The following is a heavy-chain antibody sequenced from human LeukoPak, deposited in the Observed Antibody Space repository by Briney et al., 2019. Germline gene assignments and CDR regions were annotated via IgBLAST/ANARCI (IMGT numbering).Heavy chain of an antibody. CDR2: IYYSGST. J-gene: IGHJ4*02. Sequence: PSETLSLTCTVSGGSISSYYWSWLRHPPGKGLEWIGYIYYSGSTNYNPSLKSRVTISVDTSKNQFSLKLSSVTAAGTAVYYCASARDFGWEGIWNWGQGTLVTVSS. D-gene: IGHD6-19*01. V-gene: IGHV4-59*08. CDR1: GGSISSYY. CDR3: ASARDFGWEGIWN.